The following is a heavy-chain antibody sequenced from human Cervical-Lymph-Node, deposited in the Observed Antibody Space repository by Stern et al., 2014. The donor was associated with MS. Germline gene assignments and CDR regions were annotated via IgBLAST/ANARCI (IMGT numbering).Heavy chain of an antibody. D-gene: IGHD3-16*01. J-gene: IGHJ2*01. CDR3: ARDRLYDTVWYQWYFDL. CDR1: GGSISGGDFY. Sequence: QLQLQESGPGLVKPSQTLSLTCTVSGGSISGGDFYWSWIRQSAGKGLEWIGRVYNSGSPSYNRSLGSRVALSVDPSKNKFPLRLPFVTAADTAVYYCARDRLYDTVWYQWYFDLWGRGTLVTVSS. V-gene: IGHV4-61*02. CDR2: VYNSGSP.